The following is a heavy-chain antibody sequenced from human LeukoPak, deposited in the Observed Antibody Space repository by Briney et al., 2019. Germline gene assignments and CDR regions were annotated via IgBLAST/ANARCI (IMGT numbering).Heavy chain of an antibody. CDR3: ARSPPLYTSSWDNWFDP. V-gene: IGHV4-59*01. D-gene: IGHD6-13*01. J-gene: IGHJ5*02. CDR1: GGSISTYY. CDR2: IYYSGTT. Sequence: SETLSLTCTVSGGSISTYYWSWIRQPPGKGLEWIGYIYYSGTTNYNPSLKSRVTISVDTSKNQFSLKLSSVTAADTAVYYCARSPPLYTSSWDNWFDPWGQGTLVTVSS.